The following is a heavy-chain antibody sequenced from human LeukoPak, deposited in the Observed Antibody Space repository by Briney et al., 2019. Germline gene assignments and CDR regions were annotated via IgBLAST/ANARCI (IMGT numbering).Heavy chain of an antibody. J-gene: IGHJ4*02. D-gene: IGHD6-13*01. Sequence: ASVKVSCKASGYTFTSYGISWVRQAPGQGLEWMGWMNPNSGNTGYAQKFQGRVTITRNTSISTAYMELSSLRSEDTAVYYCARGPLSVAAAASDYWGQGTLVTVSS. CDR1: GYTFTSYG. V-gene: IGHV1-8*03. CDR2: MNPNSGNT. CDR3: ARGPLSVAAAASDY.